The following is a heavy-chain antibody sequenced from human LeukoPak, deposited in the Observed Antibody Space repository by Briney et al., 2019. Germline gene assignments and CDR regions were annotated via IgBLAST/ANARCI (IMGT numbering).Heavy chain of an antibody. V-gene: IGHV3-11*05. J-gene: IGHJ4*02. D-gene: IGHD4-23*01. CDR2: ISSSSSYT. Sequence: GGSLRLSCAASGFTFSDYYMSWIRQAPGKGLEWVSYISSSSSYTNYADSVKGRFTISRDNAKNSLYLQMNSLKTEDTAVYYCTRDTNSPGDYWGQGTLVTVSS. CDR1: GFTFSDYY. CDR3: TRDTNSPGDY.